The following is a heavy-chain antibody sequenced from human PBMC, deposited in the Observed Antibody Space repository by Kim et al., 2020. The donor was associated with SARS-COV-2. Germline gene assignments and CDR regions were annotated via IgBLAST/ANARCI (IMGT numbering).Heavy chain of an antibody. Sequence: GGSLRLSCAASGFTFSSYAMSWVRQAPGKGLEWVSAISGSGHTTYYTDSVKGRFSFSRDNSKITLYLQMNSRRAEDTAIYYCARDLTEMPARAFDIWGQGTKVTVSS. CDR2: ISGSGHTT. CDR1: GFTFSSYA. CDR3: ARDLTEMPARAFDI. J-gene: IGHJ3*02. D-gene: IGHD2-2*01. V-gene: IGHV3-23*01.